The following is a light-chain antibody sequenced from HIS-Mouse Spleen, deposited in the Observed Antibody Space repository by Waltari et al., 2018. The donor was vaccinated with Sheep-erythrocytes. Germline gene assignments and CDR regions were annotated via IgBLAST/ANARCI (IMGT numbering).Light chain of an antibody. CDR3: AAWDDSLSGPHVV. J-gene: IGLJ2*01. CDR1: SPNIGRNY. CDR2: RNN. Sequence: QSVLTHPPSASGTPGQRVTISCSAGSPNIGRNYVNCYQELPGTAPKLLIYRNNQRPSGVPDRFSGSKSGTSASLAIRGLRFEDEADYYCAAWDDSLSGPHVVFGGGTKLTVL. V-gene: IGLV1-47*01.